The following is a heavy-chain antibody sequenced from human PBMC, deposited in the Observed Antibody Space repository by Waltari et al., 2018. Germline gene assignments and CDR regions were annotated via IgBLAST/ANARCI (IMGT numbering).Heavy chain of an antibody. CDR2: IYTSGST. CDR1: GGSISSYY. Sequence: QVQLQESGPGLVKPSETLSLTCTVSGGSISSYYWSWIRQPAGKGREWIGRIYTSGSTNYNPSLKSRVTMSVDTSKNQFSLKLSSVTAADTAVYYCARGVVPAAINMGWFDPWGQGTLVTVSS. CDR3: ARGVVPAAINMGWFDP. J-gene: IGHJ5*02. D-gene: IGHD2-2*02. V-gene: IGHV4-4*07.